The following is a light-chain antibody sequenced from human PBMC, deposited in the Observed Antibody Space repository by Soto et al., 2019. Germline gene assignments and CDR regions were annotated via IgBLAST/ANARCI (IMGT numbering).Light chain of an antibody. CDR3: SLYAGGNNVI. Sequence: QSSLTQPPSASGSPGQSGTISCAGTSSDVGSYIFVSWYQHHPGKAPKLLIYEITKRPPGVSDRFSGSKSGNTASLTVSGLQVEDEADYYCSLYAGGNNVIFGGGTKLTVL. CDR1: SSDVGSYIF. J-gene: IGLJ2*01. CDR2: EIT. V-gene: IGLV2-8*01.